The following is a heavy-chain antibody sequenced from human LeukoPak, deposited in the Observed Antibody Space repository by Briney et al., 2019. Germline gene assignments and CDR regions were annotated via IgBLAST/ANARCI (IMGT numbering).Heavy chain of an antibody. V-gene: IGHV1-18*01. CDR3: AREISYYDILTGYYLGWFDP. Sequence: ASVTVSFMASGYTFTSYGISWVRQAPGQGLEWMGWISAYNGNTNYAQKLQGRVTMTTDTSTSTAYMELRSRRSDDTAVYYCAREISYYDILTGYYLGWFDPWGQGTLVTVSS. J-gene: IGHJ5*02. CDR1: GYTFTSYG. CDR2: ISAYNGNT. D-gene: IGHD3-9*01.